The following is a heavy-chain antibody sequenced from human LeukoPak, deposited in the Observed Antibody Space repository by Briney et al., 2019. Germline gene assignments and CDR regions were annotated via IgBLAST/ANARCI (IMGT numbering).Heavy chain of an antibody. J-gene: IGHJ4*02. CDR3: ARSYRGRRFDY. V-gene: IGHV1-2*02. CDR2: INPSSGGT. D-gene: IGHD2-21*01. CDR1: GYTXTGYY. Sequence: ASVKVSCKASGYTXTGYYVHWVRQAPGQGLEWMGWINPSSGGTNYAQKFQGRVTMTRDTSISTAYLELSRLRSDDTAVYYCARSYRGRRFDYWGQGTLVTVSS.